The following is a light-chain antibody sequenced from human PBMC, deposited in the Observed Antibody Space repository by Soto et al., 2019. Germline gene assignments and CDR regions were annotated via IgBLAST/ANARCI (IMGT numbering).Light chain of an antibody. V-gene: IGKV1-5*03. CDR2: RAS. CDR1: QSINSW. J-gene: IGKJ3*01. Sequence: DIQMTQSPSTLSASVGDRVTITCRASQSINSWLAWYQQKPGKAPKLLIYRASSLEGGVPSRFSGSGSGTAFTLTISSLQPDDFSTYYCQHYDSYSGTFGPGTKMDIK. CDR3: QHYDSYSGT.